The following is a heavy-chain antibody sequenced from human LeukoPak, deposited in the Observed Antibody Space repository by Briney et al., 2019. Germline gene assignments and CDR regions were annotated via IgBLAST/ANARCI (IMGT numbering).Heavy chain of an antibody. CDR1: GYSFTSYW. CDR2: IYPGDSDT. Sequence: GESPKISCKGSGYSFTSYWIGWVRQMPGIGLEWMGIIYPGDSDTRYSPSFQGQVTISADKSISTAYLQWSSLKASDTAMYYCARSITGSYDSSGYYPGAFDIWGQGTMVTVSS. CDR3: ARSITGSYDSSGYYPGAFDI. J-gene: IGHJ3*02. V-gene: IGHV5-51*01. D-gene: IGHD3-22*01.